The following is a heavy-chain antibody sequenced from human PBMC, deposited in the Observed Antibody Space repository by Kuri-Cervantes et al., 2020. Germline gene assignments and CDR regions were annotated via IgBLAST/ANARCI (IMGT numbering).Heavy chain of an antibody. J-gene: IGHJ4*02. D-gene: IGHD5-12*01. CDR1: GFTFSSYA. CDR3: ATIYGYSGYVGFDY. Sequence: GGSLRLSCAASGFTFSSYAMHWVRQAPGKGLEWVANIKQDGSEKYYVDSVKGRFTISRDNAKNSLYLQMNSLRAEDTAVYYCATIYGYSGYVGFDYWGQGTLVTVSS. CDR2: IKQDGSEK. V-gene: IGHV3-7*01.